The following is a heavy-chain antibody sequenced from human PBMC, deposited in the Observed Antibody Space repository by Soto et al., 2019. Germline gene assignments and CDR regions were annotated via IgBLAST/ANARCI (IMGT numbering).Heavy chain of an antibody. CDR2: IYYSGPS. J-gene: IGHJ4*01. V-gene: IGHV4-61*05. D-gene: IGHD4-4*01. Sequence: QRLSTPLNVSSGSVSRTRTFWGWVRQPPGKGLEWIGYIYYSGPSRYNPSLESRVTRSIDYSKNHVSLTMTCLTAADTAVYYGASGYRHYDNWGRGTMVTVSS. CDR3: ASGYRHYDN. CDR1: SGSVSRTRTF.